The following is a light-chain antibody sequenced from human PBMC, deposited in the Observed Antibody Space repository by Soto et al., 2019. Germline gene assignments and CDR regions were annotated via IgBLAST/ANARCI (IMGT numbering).Light chain of an antibody. CDR3: QQSYSTPQT. CDR1: QTIGSY. Sequence: DIQMTQSPSTLSASVGDRVTITCRASQTIGSYLNWYQHQPGRAPKLLIYAASSLQSGVPSRFSGSGSGTAFTLTISSLQPEDFATYYCQQSYSTPQTFGQGTRLEIK. J-gene: IGKJ5*01. V-gene: IGKV1-39*01. CDR2: AAS.